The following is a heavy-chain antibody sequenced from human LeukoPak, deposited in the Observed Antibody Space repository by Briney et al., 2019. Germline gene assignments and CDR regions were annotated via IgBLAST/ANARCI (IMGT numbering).Heavy chain of an antibody. D-gene: IGHD1-26*01. CDR3: AREEMPGKFDY. CDR2: IYHSENT. Sequence: SETLSLTCAVSGDSISSSHWWSWVRQSPGKGLEWIGEIYHSENTNYNPSVKSRGAISLDKASNQCSRRLTSVTAADTAMYFCAREEMPGKFDYWGQGILVTVSS. J-gene: IGHJ4*02. CDR1: GDSISSSHW. V-gene: IGHV4-4*02.